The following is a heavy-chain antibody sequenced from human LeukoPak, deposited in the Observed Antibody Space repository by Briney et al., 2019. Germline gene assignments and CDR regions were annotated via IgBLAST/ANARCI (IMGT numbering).Heavy chain of an antibody. Sequence: GASVKVSCKTSGFTFSAYGIAWVRQAPGHGPEWMGWISNHNGNTKYAQKFQDSITVTTETSTGTASMELRSLKPDDTGIYYCTRGVALATVYYFDFWGRGTQVTVAS. D-gene: IGHD3-10*01. CDR3: TRGVALATVYYFDF. CDR1: GFTFSAYG. V-gene: IGHV1-18*04. J-gene: IGHJ4*02. CDR2: ISNHNGNT.